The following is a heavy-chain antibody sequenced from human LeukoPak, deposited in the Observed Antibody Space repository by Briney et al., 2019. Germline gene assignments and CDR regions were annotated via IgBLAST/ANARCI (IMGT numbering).Heavy chain of an antibody. CDR2: INPNSGGT. CDR3: ARGHMTTVTLGY. Sequence: VSVKVSCKASGFTFTGYYIHWVRQAPGQGLEWMGWINPNSGGTNYAQKFQGRVTMTRDTSISTAYMELSRLRSDDTAVYYCARGHMTTVTLGYWGQGTLVTVSS. J-gene: IGHJ4*02. CDR1: GFTFTGYY. D-gene: IGHD4-11*01. V-gene: IGHV1-2*02.